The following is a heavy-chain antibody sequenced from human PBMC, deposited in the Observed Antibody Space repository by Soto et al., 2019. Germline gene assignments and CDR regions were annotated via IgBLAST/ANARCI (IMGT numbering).Heavy chain of an antibody. D-gene: IGHD5-18*01. CDR3: TRRGYSMNSYFDY. CDR2: IRSKAYGGTT. CDR1: GFTFGDYA. Sequence: GESLRLSCTASGFTFGDYAMSWFRQAPGKGLEWVGFIRSKAYGGTTEYAASVKGRFTISRDDSKSIAYLQMNSLKTEDTAVYYCTRRGYSMNSYFDYWGQGTLVTVSS. J-gene: IGHJ4*02. V-gene: IGHV3-49*03.